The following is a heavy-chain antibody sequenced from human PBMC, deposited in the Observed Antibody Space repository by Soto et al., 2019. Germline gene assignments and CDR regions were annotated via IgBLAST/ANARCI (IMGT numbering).Heavy chain of an antibody. CDR2: IYSGGRT. Sequence: GGSLRLSCAASGFTVSNNYMSWVRQAPGKGLEWVSIIYSGGRTNHADSVRDRFVISRDNSKNTLYLQMSSLRAEDTAVYYCATTIHTGSGTYFFDYWGQGTLVTVSS. CDR3: ATTIHTGSGTYFFDY. J-gene: IGHJ4*02. D-gene: IGHD1-26*01. CDR1: GFTVSNNY. V-gene: IGHV3-53*01.